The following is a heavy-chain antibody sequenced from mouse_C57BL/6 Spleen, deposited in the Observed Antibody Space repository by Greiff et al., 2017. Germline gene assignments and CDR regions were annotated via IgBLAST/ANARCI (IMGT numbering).Heavy chain of an antibody. CDR2: IHPNSGST. V-gene: IGHV1-64*01. Sequence: VQLQQPGAELVKPGASVKLSCKASGYTFTSYWMHWVKQRPGQGLEWIGMIHPNSGSTNYNEKFKSKATLTVDKSSSTAYMQLISLTSEDSAVYYCARYYGSSYGFAYWGQGALVTVSA. J-gene: IGHJ3*01. CDR3: ARYYGSSYGFAY. D-gene: IGHD1-1*01. CDR1: GYTFTSYW.